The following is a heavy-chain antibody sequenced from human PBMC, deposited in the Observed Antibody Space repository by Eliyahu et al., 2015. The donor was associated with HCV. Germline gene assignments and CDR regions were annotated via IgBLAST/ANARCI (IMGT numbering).Heavy chain of an antibody. CDR1: GYTFTNYG. J-gene: IGHJ4*02. CDR3: ARDWYSGHFFLEY. CDR2: ISANTGNT. Sequence: QVQLVQSGDEVKKPGASVKVSCKASGYTFTNYGFSWVRXAPGQGLEWMGWISANTGNTKYAQKFQGRVTMTTDSSTSTASLELWSLRSDDTAVYYCARDWYSGHFFLEYWGQGTLVTVSS. V-gene: IGHV1-18*04. D-gene: IGHD1-26*01.